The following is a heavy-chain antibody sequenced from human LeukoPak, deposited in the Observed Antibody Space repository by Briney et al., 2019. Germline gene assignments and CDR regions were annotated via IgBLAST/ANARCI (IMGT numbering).Heavy chain of an antibody. CDR1: GFTFSTYG. CDR3: ARATGDLGAFDI. J-gene: IGHJ3*02. Sequence: GGSLRLSCAASGFTFSTYGMHWVRQAPGKGLEWVAVISYDGSNKYYADSVKGRFTISRDNSKNTLYLQMNSLRAEDTAVYYCARATGDLGAFDIWGQGTMVTVSS. CDR2: ISYDGSNK. V-gene: IGHV3-30*19. D-gene: IGHD3-10*01.